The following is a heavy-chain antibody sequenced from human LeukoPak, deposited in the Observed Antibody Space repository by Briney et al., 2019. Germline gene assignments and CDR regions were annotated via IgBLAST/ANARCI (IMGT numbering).Heavy chain of an antibody. J-gene: IGHJ5*02. Sequence: PSETLSLTCAVSGGSISGYYWSWIRQPPGKGLEWIGYIYYSGISNYNPSLKSRVTISVDTSKNQFSLKLSSVTAADTAVYYCARFSSGWYNYWFDPWGQGTLVTASS. CDR1: GGSISGYY. CDR3: ARFSSGWYNYWFDP. V-gene: IGHV4-59*08. CDR2: IYYSGIS. D-gene: IGHD6-19*01.